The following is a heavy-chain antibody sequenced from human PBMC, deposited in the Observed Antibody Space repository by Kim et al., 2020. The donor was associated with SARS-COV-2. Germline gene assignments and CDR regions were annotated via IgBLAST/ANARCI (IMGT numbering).Heavy chain of an antibody. Sequence: TGNPTYAQDFTGRFVFSLDTSVSTAYLQISSLKAEDTAVYYCARDDGMDVWGQGTTVTVSS. CDR2: TGNP. CDR3: ARDDGMDV. J-gene: IGHJ6*02. V-gene: IGHV7-4-1*02.